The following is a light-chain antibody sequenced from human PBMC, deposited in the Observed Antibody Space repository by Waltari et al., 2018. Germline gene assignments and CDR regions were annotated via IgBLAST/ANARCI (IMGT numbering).Light chain of an antibody. CDR3: QSYDSSLFVV. J-gene: IGLJ2*01. Sequence: QSALTQPPSVSGAPGQRVTISCTGSSSNIGAGFDVHWYQQLPGTAPKLLIFGNNNRPSGVPDRFSGSKSGTSASLAITGLQAEDEADYYCQSYDSSLFVVFGGGTKLTVL. CDR1: SSNIGAGFD. V-gene: IGLV1-40*01. CDR2: GNN.